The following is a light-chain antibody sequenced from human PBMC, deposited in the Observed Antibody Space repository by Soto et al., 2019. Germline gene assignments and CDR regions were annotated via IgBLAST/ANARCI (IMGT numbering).Light chain of an antibody. V-gene: IGKV3-20*01. CDR3: QQYGSSVT. J-gene: IGKJ4*01. Sequence: EIVLTQSPGTLSLSPGERATLSCRASQSVSSRYFDWYQQKPGQAPRLFIYGASRRATGIPDRFSGSVSGSDFTLTISRLQPEDFAVYSCQQYGSSVTFGGVTKVEI. CDR2: GAS. CDR1: QSVSSRY.